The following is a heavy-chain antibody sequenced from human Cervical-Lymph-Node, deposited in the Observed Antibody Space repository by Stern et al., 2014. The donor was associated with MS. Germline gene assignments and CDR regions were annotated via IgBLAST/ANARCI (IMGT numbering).Heavy chain of an antibody. CDR2: INGGSGDI. D-gene: IGHD3-16*01. CDR1: GFSFSIYT. CDR3: ARGDGAYDF. Sequence: EVQLVESGGGLVKTGGSLRLSCAVSGFSFSIYTMSWVRQAPGKGLEWVSSINGGSGDIYYGDSVKGRFTISRDDAKHSLYLQMNSLRAEDTAVYYCARGDGAYDFWGQGTLVTVSS. V-gene: IGHV3-21*02. J-gene: IGHJ4*02.